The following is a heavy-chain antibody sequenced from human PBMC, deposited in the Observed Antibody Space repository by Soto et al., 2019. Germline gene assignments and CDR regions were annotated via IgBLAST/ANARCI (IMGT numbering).Heavy chain of an antibody. CDR2: ISSSSSYI. CDR1: GFTFSDYY. CDR3: ARDDGEAASCYDYDYYGMYV. Sequence: GGSLRLSCAASGFTFSDYYMSWIRQAPGKGLEWVSYISSSSSYIYYADSVKGRFTTSRDNAKNSLYLQMNSLRAEDTAVYYCARDDGEAASCYDYDYYGMYVCALHATVPVS. V-gene: IGHV3-11*06. J-gene: IGHJ6*02. D-gene: IGHD6-13*01.